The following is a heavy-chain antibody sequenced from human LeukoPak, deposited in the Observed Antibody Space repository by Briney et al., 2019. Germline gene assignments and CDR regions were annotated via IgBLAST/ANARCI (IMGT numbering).Heavy chain of an antibody. J-gene: IGHJ3*02. CDR3: AKDTRDEQWLVPDAFDI. D-gene: IGHD6-19*01. CDR2: ISCSGGST. Sequence: GGSLRLSCAASGFTFSSYAMSWVRQAPGKGLEWVSAISCSGGSTYYADSVKGRFTISRDNSKNTLYLQMNSLRAEDTAVYYCAKDTRDEQWLVPDAFDIWGQGTMVTVSS. V-gene: IGHV3-23*01. CDR1: GFTFSSYA.